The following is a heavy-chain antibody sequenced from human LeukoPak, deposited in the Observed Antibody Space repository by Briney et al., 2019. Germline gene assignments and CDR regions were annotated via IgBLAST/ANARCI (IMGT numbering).Heavy chain of an antibody. V-gene: IGHV3-20*04. CDR3: ARVWGIAAAGPFDY. J-gene: IGHJ4*02. CDR2: INWNGGST. Sequence: GGSLRLSCAASGFTFDDYGMSWVRQAPGKGLEWVSGINWNGGSTGYADSVKGRFTISRDNAKNSLYLQMNSLRAEDTALYYCARVWGIAAAGPFDYWGPGTLVTVSS. CDR1: GFTFDDYG. D-gene: IGHD6-13*01.